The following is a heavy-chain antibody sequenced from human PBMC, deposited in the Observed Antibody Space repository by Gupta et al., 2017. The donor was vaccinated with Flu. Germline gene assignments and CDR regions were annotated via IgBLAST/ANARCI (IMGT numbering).Heavy chain of an antibody. Sequence: QHPGKGLEWIGEINHSGSTNYNPALKSRGTISVDTSKNQFSLKLSSVTAAETAVYYWARVLGPYYDFWSGYYSPGHHAWDVGGKGTTVTVSA. J-gene: IGHJ6*04. V-gene: IGHV4-34*01. CDR3: ARVLGPYYDFWSGYYSPGHHAWDV. CDR2: INHSGST. D-gene: IGHD3-3*01.